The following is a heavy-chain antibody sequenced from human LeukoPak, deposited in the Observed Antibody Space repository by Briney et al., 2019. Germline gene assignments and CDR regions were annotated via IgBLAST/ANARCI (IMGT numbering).Heavy chain of an antibody. V-gene: IGHV3-48*01. CDR2: ISSDGTTI. CDR3: AREPYPVWGSLRIDY. J-gene: IGHJ4*02. CDR1: GFSFNRYS. D-gene: IGHD3-16*01. Sequence: PGGSLRLSCTASGFSFNRYSMNWVRQAPGKGLEWISYISSDGTTIYYADSVKGRFTISRDNARNSLYLQMNSLRAEDTAVYYCAREPYPVWGSLRIDYWGQGTLVTVSS.